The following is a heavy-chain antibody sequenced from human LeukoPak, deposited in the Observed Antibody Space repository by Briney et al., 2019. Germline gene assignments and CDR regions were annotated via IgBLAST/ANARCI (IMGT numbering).Heavy chain of an antibody. V-gene: IGHV4-34*01. Sequence: PSETLSLTCAVYGGSFSGYYWSWIRQPPGKGLEWIGESNHSGSTNYNPSLKSRVTISADTSKNQFSLKLSSVTAADTAVYYCARAGYSSSPRYYYYYGMDVWGQGTTVTVSS. J-gene: IGHJ6*02. CDR2: SNHSGST. CDR1: GGSFSGYY. D-gene: IGHD6-6*01. CDR3: ARAGYSSSPRYYYYYGMDV.